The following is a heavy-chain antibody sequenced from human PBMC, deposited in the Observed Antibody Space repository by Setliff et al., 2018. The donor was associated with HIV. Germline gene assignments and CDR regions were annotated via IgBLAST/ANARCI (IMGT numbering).Heavy chain of an antibody. J-gene: IGHJ5*02. D-gene: IGHD5-12*01. Sequence: SLRLSCAASDFDFSSYSMTWVRQAPGKGLEWVGHIKSKTDGGTTDYAAPVKGRFTISRDDSKTTLYLQMNSLKTEDTAVYYCTTEDPWLRFGHWGQGTLVTVSS. V-gene: IGHV3-15*01. CDR2: IKSKTDGGTT. CDR3: TTEDPWLRFGH. CDR1: DFDFSSYS.